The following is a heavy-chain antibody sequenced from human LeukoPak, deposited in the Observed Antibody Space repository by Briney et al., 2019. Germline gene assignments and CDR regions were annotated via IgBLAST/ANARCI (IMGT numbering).Heavy chain of an antibody. Sequence: WGSLSLTCAASGFTFSDFNISWIRQAPGKGLEWASYISTSGSYTNYADSVKGRFTISRANAKNSLYLQMNSLRAEDTAVYYCARGVAPSYYCGLDMWGQGTMVTVSS. CDR2: ISTSGSYT. CDR3: ARGVAPSYYCGLDM. J-gene: IGHJ6*02. CDR1: GFTFSDFN. V-gene: IGHV3-11*06.